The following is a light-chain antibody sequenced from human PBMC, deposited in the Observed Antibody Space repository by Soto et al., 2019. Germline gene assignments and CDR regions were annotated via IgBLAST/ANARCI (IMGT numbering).Light chain of an antibody. CDR1: NSIIDSNY. V-gene: IGLV1-47*01. J-gene: IGLJ2*01. CDR3: AAWDDTLSGLV. CDR2: RAD. Sequence: QSVLTQPPSASGTPGQTVTISCSGRNSIIDSNYVYWYQQLPGTAPRLLMYRADQRPSGVPDRFSGSKSGTSASLAISGLRSEDEADYYCAAWDDTLSGLVFGGGTKLTVL.